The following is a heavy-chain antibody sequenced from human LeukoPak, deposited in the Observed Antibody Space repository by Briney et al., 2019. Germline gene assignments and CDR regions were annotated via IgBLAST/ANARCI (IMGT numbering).Heavy chain of an antibody. D-gene: IGHD3-3*01. CDR1: GFTFTSSA. CDR3: AAEIDYDFTY. J-gene: IGHJ4*02. Sequence: TSVKVSCKASGFTFTSSAAQWVRQARGQRLEWIGWIVVGSGNTNYAQKFQERVTITRDMPTSTAYMELSSLGSEDTAVYYCAAEIDYDFTYWGQGTLVTVSS. V-gene: IGHV1-58*01. CDR2: IVVGSGNT.